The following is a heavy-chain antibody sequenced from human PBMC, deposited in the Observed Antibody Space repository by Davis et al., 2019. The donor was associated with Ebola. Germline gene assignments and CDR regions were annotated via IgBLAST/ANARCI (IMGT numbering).Heavy chain of an antibody. V-gene: IGHV3-66*01. CDR3: ASNYVYYYGMDV. Sequence: PGGSLRLSCAASGFTVSSNYMSWVRQAPGEGLEWVSVIYSGGSTYYADSVKGRFTISRDNSKNTLYLQMNSLRAEDTAVYYCASNYVYYYGMDVWGQGTTVTVSS. CDR2: IYSGGST. CDR1: GFTVSSNY. D-gene: IGHD3-16*01. J-gene: IGHJ6*02.